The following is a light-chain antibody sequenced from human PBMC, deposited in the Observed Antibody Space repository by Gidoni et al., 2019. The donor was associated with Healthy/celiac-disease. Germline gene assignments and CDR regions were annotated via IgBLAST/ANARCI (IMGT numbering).Light chain of an antibody. V-gene: IGKV2-28*01. Sequence: DIVMTQSPLSLPVTPGEPASISCRSSQSLLHSNGYNYLDWYLQKPGQSPQLLIYLGSNRASGVPDRFSGSGSGTEFTLKISRVEAEDVGVYYCMQALKTPVTFGGGTKVEIK. CDR1: QSLLHSNGYNY. CDR2: LGS. CDR3: MQALKTPVT. J-gene: IGKJ4*02.